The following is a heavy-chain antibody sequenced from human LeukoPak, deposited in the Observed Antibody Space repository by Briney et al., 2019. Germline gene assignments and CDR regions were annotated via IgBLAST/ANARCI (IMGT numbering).Heavy chain of an antibody. J-gene: IGHJ4*02. D-gene: IGHD3-16*01. CDR2: ISVDGEKS. CDR1: GFNFNNYD. V-gene: IGHV3-30*18. CDR3: AKDRYSYAFEYFES. Sequence: QPGGSLRLSCAASGFNFNNYDMHWVRQAPGKGLEWVAVISVDGEKSYYADSVKGRFTISRDNSKNTLSLQVSSLRAEDTAVYYCAKDRYSYAFEYFESWGQGTLVTVSS.